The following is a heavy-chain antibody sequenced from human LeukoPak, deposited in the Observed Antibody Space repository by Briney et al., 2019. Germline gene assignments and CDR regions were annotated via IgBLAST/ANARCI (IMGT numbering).Heavy chain of an antibody. D-gene: IGHD6-19*01. V-gene: IGHV3-23*01. CDR2: ISGSGGSA. J-gene: IGHJ4*02. CDR3: AKGKYSSGAGVFDY. CDR1: GFTFSSYS. Sequence: GGSLRLFYAASGFTFSSYSMKWVRQAPGKGLEWVSGISGSGGSAYYADSVKGRFTMSRDNSKNTVYLQMNSLRAEDTAVYYCAKGKYSSGAGVFDYWGQGTLVTVSS.